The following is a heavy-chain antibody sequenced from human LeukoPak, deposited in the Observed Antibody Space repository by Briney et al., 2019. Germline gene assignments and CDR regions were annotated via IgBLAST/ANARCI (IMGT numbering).Heavy chain of an antibody. D-gene: IGHD3-10*01. CDR3: ARGRSDYYLDS. V-gene: IGHV1-2*02. CDR2: IYPNSGGT. Sequence: ASVKVSCKASGYXFTDYYMHWVRQAPGQGLEWMGWIYPNSGGTNYAQKFQGRVTMTRDTSISTAYMGLSRLRSDDTAVYYCARGRSDYYLDSWGQGTLVTISS. CDR1: GYXFTDYY. J-gene: IGHJ4*02.